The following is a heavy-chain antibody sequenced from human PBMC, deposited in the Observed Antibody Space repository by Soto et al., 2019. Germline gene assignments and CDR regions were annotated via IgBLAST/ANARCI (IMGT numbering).Heavy chain of an antibody. J-gene: IGHJ5*02. D-gene: IGHD2-8*01. CDR2: INQDGSDQ. CDR1: GFTFSSHW. CDR3: ATSMRHTLNP. Sequence: EVQEVESGGGLVQPGGSLRLSCAASGFTFSSHWTTWVRQVPGKGLEWVANINQDGSDQYYVDSVKGRFTISRDNAKNSLCLHMNSLRVEDTAVYYCATSMRHTLNPWGQGTLVTVSS. V-gene: IGHV3-7*01.